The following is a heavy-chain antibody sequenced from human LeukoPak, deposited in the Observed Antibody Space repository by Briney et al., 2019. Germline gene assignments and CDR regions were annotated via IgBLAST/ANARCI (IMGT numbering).Heavy chain of an antibody. D-gene: IGHD3-3*01. CDR3: ASSARYYDFWSGRRAFYYYYYMDV. CDR1: GGTFSSYA. CDR2: IIPIFGTA. Sequence: SVKVSCKASGGTFSSYAISWVRQAPGQGLEWMGGIIPIFGTANYAQKFQGRVTITADESMSTAYMELSSLRSEDTAVYYCASSARYYDFWSGRRAFYYYYYMDVWGKGTTVTVSS. J-gene: IGHJ6*03. V-gene: IGHV1-69*13.